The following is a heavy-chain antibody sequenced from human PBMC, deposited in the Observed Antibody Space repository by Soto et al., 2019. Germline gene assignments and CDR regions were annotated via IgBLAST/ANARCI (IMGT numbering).Heavy chain of an antibody. CDR1: GYSISSGYN. CDR2: IYHSGSM. J-gene: IGHJ4*02. Sequence: SETLSLTCAVSGYSISSGYNWGWIRQPPGKGLEWIGCIYHSGSMYYNPSLKSRVSLSVDTSKKQFSLKLSSVTAADTAVYYCAYGGSAEGYFDSWGQGALVTVSS. V-gene: IGHV4-38-2*01. CDR3: AYGGSAEGYFDS. D-gene: IGHD1-26*01.